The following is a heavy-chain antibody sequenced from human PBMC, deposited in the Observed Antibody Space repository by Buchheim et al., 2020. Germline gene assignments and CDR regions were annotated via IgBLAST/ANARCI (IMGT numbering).Heavy chain of an antibody. CDR1: GFTFSSYW. CDR2: IKQDGSEK. J-gene: IGHJ6*02. Sequence: EVQLVESGGGLVQPGGSLRLSCAASGFTFSSYWMSWVRQAPGKGLEWVANIKQDGSEKYYVDSVKGRFTISRDNAKNSLYLQMNSLRAEDTAVYYCASIAAAGTGRPSDYYYYYGMDAWGQGTT. D-gene: IGHD6-13*01. V-gene: IGHV3-7*01. CDR3: ASIAAAGTGRPSDYYYYYGMDA.